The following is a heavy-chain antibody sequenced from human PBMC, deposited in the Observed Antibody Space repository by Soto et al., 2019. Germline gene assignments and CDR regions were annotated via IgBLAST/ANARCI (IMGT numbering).Heavy chain of an antibody. CDR1: GGSISSSSYY. J-gene: IGHJ4*02. D-gene: IGHD3-10*01. V-gene: IGHV4-39*01. CDR2: IYYSGST. CDR3: ARPGLGGSGSYYSPFDY. Sequence: PSETLSLTCTVSGGSISSSSYYWGWIRQPPGKGLEWIGSIYYSGSTYYNPSLKSRVTISVDTSKNQFSLKLSSVTAADTAVYYCARPGLGGSGSYYSPFDYWGQGTLVTSPQ.